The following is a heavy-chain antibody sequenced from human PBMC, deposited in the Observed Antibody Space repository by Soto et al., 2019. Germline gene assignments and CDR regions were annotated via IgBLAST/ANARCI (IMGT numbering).Heavy chain of an antibody. CDR3: ARDLHPGYCSGGSCPLGLAFDI. CDR2: IIPIFGTA. J-gene: IGHJ3*02. CDR1: GGTFSSYA. Sequence: QVQLVQSGAEVKKPGSSVKVSCKASGGTFSSYAISWVRQAPGQGLEWMGGIIPIFGTANYAQKFQGRVTITADESTSTAHMELSSLRSVDTAVYYCARDLHPGYCSGGSCPLGLAFDIWGQGTMVTVSS. V-gene: IGHV1-69*01. D-gene: IGHD2-15*01.